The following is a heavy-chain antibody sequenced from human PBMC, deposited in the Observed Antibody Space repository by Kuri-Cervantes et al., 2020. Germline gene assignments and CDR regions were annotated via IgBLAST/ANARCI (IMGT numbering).Heavy chain of an antibody. CDR3: AKVRDCSGGSCYGPRYYYGMDV. J-gene: IGHJ6*02. D-gene: IGHD2-15*01. V-gene: IGHV3-21*04. CDR2: ISSSSSYI. CDR1: GFTFSSFS. Sequence: GGSLRISCAASGFTFSSFSMNWVRRAPGKGLEWVSSISSSSSYIYYADSVKGRFTISRDNAKNSLYLQMNSLRAEDTAVYYCAKVRDCSGGSCYGPRYYYGMDVWGQGTTVTVSS.